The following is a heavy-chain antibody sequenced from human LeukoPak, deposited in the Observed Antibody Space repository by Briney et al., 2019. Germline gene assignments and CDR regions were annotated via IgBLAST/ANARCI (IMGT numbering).Heavy chain of an antibody. CDR3: ARLVAAAGNKRPDWFDP. CDR1: GYSFSNYW. J-gene: IGHJ5*02. D-gene: IGHD6-13*01. CDR2: IYPGDSDT. Sequence: GGSLNISCKCSGYSFSNYWIGWVRHMPRKGLEWMGMIYPGDSDTRYSPSFQGQVTISADKSISTAYPQWSSLKASDTAMYYCARLVAAAGNKRPDWFDPWGQGTLVTVSS. V-gene: IGHV5-51*01.